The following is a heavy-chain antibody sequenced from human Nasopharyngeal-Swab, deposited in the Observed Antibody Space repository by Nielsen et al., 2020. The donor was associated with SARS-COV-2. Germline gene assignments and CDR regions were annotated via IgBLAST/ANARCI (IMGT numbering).Heavy chain of an antibody. D-gene: IGHD3-3*01. V-gene: IGHV3-23*01. CDR2: ITASGANT. Sequence: GGSLRLSCAASGFTFSNYAMSWVRQAPGKGLEWVSGITASGANTYHADSVKGRFTISRDNSKNTLYLQMNSLRAEDTAVYYCAKILAVGWFLGGYFDYWGQGTLVTVSS. J-gene: IGHJ4*02. CDR3: AKILAVGWFLGGYFDY. CDR1: GFTFSNYA.